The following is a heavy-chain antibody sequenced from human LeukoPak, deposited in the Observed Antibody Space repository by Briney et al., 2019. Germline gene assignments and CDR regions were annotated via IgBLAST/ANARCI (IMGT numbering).Heavy chain of an antibody. V-gene: IGHV3-30*03. D-gene: IGHD3-3*01. Sequence: GGSLRLSCAASGFTFSSYSMNWVRQAPGKGLEWVAVISYDGSNKYCADSVKGRFTISRDNSKNTLYLQMNSLRAEDTALYYCVRDYKGIRFGVLIGPNGWFDPWGQGTLVTVSS. J-gene: IGHJ5*02. CDR3: VRDYKGIRFGVLIGPNGWFDP. CDR2: ISYDGSNK. CDR1: GFTFSSYS.